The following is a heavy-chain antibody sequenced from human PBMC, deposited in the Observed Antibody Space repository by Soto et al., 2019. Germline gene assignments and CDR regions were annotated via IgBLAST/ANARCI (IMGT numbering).Heavy chain of an antibody. Sequence: QVQLVESGGGVVQPGRSLRLSCIASGFTFSNYAMHWVRQAPGQGLEWVAIIWYDGSNQFYADSVKGRFTISRDNSKNSLYLQMNNPRGEDTDVYYCARDLADYWGQGTLVTVSS. CDR3: ARDLADY. V-gene: IGHV3-33*01. CDR2: IWYDGSNQ. CDR1: GFTFSNYA. J-gene: IGHJ4*02.